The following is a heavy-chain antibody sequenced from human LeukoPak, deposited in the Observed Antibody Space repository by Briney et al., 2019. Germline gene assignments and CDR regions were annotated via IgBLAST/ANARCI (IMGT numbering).Heavy chain of an antibody. J-gene: IGHJ5*02. CDR2: IIPIFGTA. D-gene: IGHD4-17*01. CDR3: ARDDYAGANWFDP. Sequence: PVKVSCKASGGTFSSYAISWVRQAPGQGLEWMGGIIPIFGTANYAQKFQGRVTITTDESTSTAYMELSSLRSEDTAVYYCARDDYAGANWFDPWGQGTLVTVSS. CDR1: GGTFSSYA. V-gene: IGHV1-69*05.